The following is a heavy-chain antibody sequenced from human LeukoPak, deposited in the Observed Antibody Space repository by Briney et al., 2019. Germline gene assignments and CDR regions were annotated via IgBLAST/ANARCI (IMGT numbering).Heavy chain of an antibody. Sequence: SETLSLTCTVSGGSISTYYWSWVRQPPGKGLEWIGYMYNSGSTKYNPSLESRVTISVDTSKNQFSLKLSSVTAADTAVYYCARDSDGLDYWSQGTLVTVSS. CDR1: GGSISTYY. J-gene: IGHJ4*02. V-gene: IGHV4-59*01. D-gene: IGHD2-8*01. CDR3: ARDSDGLDY. CDR2: MYNSGST.